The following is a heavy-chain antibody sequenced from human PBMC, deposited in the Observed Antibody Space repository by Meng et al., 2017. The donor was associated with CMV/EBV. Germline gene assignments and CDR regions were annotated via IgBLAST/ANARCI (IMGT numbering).Heavy chain of an antibody. Sequence: SVKVSCKASGGTFSSYAISWVRQAPGQGLEWMGGIIPIFGTANYAQKFQGRVTITTDESTSTAYMELSSLRSEDTAVYYCARSTTPNYDILTGPVFGLQHDAFDIWGQGTMVTVSS. CDR1: GGTFSSYA. V-gene: IGHV1-69*05. D-gene: IGHD3-9*01. J-gene: IGHJ3*02. CDR2: IIPIFGTA. CDR3: ARSTTPNYDILTGPVFGLQHDAFDI.